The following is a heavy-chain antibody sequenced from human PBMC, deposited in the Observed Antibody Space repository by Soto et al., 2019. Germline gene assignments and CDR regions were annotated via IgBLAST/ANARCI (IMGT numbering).Heavy chain of an antibody. J-gene: IGHJ4*02. D-gene: IGHD3-10*01. Sequence: QVPLVQSGAEVKKPGASVKVSCKTSGYTFTSYGISWVRQAPGQGLEWMGWISAYSGDTVYAQKLQGRVTVTTDTSTSTAYMELRSLSSDDTAVYYCARLNFASEDYWGQGTLVTVSS. CDR2: ISAYSGDT. V-gene: IGHV1-18*04. CDR1: GYTFTSYG. CDR3: ARLNFASEDY.